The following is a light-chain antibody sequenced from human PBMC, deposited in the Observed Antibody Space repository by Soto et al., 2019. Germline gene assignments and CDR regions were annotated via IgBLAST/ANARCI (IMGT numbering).Light chain of an antibody. Sequence: EIVLTQYTGTLSLSPGERATFSCRASQSVSSSCIAVYQQKRGQAPSRLIYGASIRATGIPDRFSGSGSGTDFTLTISSLEPEDFAVYYCQQRSNWPQTFGQGTKVDI. CDR2: GAS. V-gene: IGKV3D-20*02. J-gene: IGKJ1*01. CDR1: QSVSSSC. CDR3: QQRSNWPQT.